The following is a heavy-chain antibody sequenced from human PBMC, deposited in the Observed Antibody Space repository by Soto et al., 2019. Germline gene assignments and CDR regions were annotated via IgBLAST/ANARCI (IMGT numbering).Heavy chain of an antibody. Sequence: SVKVSCKASGYTFTSYYMHWVRQAPGQGLEWMGGIIPIFGTANYAQKFQGRVTITADESTSTAYMELSSLRSEDTAVYYCARTGIVVVTTVDPLYYYYYYGMDVWGQGTTVTVSS. CDR3: ARTGIVVVTTVDPLYYYYYYGMDV. V-gene: IGHV1-69*13. CDR2: IIPIFGTA. D-gene: IGHD3-22*01. J-gene: IGHJ6*02. CDR1: GYTFTSYY.